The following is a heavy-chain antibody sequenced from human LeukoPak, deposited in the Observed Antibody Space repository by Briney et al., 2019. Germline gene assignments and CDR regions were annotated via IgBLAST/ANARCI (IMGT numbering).Heavy chain of an antibody. D-gene: IGHD3-10*01. CDR3: ARDVNVRGANWFDP. J-gene: IGHJ5*02. V-gene: IGHV1-18*01. Sequence: ASVKVSCKTSGYTFTSYGLSWVRQAPGQGLEWMGCIITYNGNTYYSQKLQGRVTMTTDKSTSTAYMELSSLRSEDTAVYYCARDVNVRGANWFDPWGQGTLVTVSS. CDR2: IITYNGNT. CDR1: GYTFTSYG.